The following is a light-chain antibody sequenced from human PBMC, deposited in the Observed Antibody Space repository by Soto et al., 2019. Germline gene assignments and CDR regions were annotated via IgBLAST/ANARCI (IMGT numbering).Light chain of an antibody. V-gene: IGLV2-8*01. Sequence: ALTQPPSASGSPGQSVTISCTGTSSDVGAYDYVSWHQQHPGKAPKVIIYGVNKRPSGVPDRFSGSKSGNTASLTVSGLQAEDEADYYCSSYAGTNNYVFGIGTKVTVL. CDR3: SSYAGTNNYV. CDR2: GVN. J-gene: IGLJ1*01. CDR1: SSDVGAYDY.